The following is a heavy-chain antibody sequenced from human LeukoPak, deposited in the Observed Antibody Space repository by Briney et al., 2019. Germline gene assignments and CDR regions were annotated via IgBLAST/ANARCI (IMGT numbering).Heavy chain of an antibody. CDR2: IRSKVNSYAT. D-gene: IGHD6-19*01. CDR3: TSGYSSGWEADWLDP. J-gene: IGHJ5*02. Sequence: TGGSLRLSCAASGFTFSGSAMHWARQASGKGLEWVGRIRSKVNSYATAYAASVKGRFTISRDDSKDTAYLQMNSLKTEDTAVYYCTSGYSSGWEADWLDPWGQGTLVTVSS. V-gene: IGHV3-73*01. CDR1: GFTFSGSA.